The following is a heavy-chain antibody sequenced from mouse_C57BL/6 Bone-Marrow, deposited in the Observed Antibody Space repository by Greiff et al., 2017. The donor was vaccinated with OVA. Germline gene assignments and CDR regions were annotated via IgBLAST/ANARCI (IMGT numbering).Heavy chain of an antibody. D-gene: IGHD1-1*01. Sequence: QVQLKESGAELVRPGASVTLSCKASGYTFTDYEMHWVKQTPVHGLEWIGAIDPETGGTAYNQKFKGKAILTADKSSSTAYMELRSLTSEDSAVYYCTKIYYNYWGQGTTLTVSS. J-gene: IGHJ2*01. V-gene: IGHV1-15*01. CDR1: GYTFTDYE. CDR2: IDPETGGT. CDR3: TKIYYNY.